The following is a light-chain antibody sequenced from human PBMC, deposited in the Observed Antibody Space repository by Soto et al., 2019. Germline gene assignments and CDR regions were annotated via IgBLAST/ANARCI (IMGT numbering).Light chain of an antibody. CDR3: SSYAGSSNV. CDR1: SSGVGAYDY. J-gene: IGLJ1*01. CDR2: EVN. V-gene: IGLV2-8*01. Sequence: QSALTQPASVSGSPGQSITISCTGTSSGVGAYDYVSWFQQHPGKAPKLIIYEVNKRPSGVPDRFSGSKSGNTASLTVSGLQAEDEADYYCSSYAGSSNVFGTGTKVTVL.